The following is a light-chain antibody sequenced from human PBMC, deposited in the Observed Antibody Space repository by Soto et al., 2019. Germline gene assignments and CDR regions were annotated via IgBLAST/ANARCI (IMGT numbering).Light chain of an antibody. CDR2: DSN. CDR3: GTWDNSLSAVV. Sequence: QSVLTQPPSVSAAPGQKVTISCSGSSSNIGNNYVSWYQQLPGTAPKLLIYDSNKRPSGIPDRLSGSKSGKSATLGITGLQTGDEADYYCGTWDNSLSAVVFGGGTKLTVL. J-gene: IGLJ2*01. CDR1: SSNIGNNY. V-gene: IGLV1-51*01.